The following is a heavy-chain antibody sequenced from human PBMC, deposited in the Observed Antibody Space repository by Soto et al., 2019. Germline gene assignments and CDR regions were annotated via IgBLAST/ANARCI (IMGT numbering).Heavy chain of an antibody. Sequence: QVQLVQSGAEVKKPGASVKVSCKASGYTFTSYGISWVRQAPGQGLEWMGWISAYNGNTNYAQKLQGRVTMTTDTATSTAYMELRSLRSDDTAVYYCARASRYYYGWGSEKDDDYWGQGTLVTVSS. CDR3: ARASRYYYGWGSEKDDDY. CDR2: ISAYNGNT. D-gene: IGHD3-10*01. V-gene: IGHV1-18*04. J-gene: IGHJ4*02. CDR1: GYTFTSYG.